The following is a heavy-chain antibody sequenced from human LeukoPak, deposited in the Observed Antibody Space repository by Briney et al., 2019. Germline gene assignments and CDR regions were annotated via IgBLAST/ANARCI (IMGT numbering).Heavy chain of an antibody. CDR2: ISYDGSNK. J-gene: IGHJ6*03. CDR3: ARVGAAAAKILYYYYMDA. V-gene: IGHV3-30*03. D-gene: IGHD6-13*01. CDR1: GFTFSSYG. Sequence: GGSLRLSWAASGFTFSSYGMHWVRQAPGKGLEWVAVISYDGSNKYYADSVKGRFTISRDNSKNTLYLQMNSLRAEDTAVYYCARVGAAAAKILYYYYMDAWGKGTTVTVSS.